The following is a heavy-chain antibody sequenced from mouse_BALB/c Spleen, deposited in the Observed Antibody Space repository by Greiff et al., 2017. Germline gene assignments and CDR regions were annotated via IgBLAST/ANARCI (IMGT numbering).Heavy chain of an antibody. CDR3: ARRGYQSAMDY. CDR1: GYTFTSYY. CDR2: IYPGNVNT. Sequence: QLQQSGPELVKPGASVRISCKASGYTFTSYYIHWVKQRPGQGLEWIGWIYPGNVNTKYNEKFKGKATLTADKSSSTAYMQLSSLTSEDSAVYFCARRGYQSAMDYWGQGTSVTVSS. V-gene: IGHV1S56*01. J-gene: IGHJ4*01.